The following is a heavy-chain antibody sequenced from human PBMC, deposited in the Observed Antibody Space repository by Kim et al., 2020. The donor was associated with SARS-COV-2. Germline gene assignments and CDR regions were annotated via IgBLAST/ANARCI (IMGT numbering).Heavy chain of an antibody. CDR2: ISYDGRNE. V-gene: IGHV3-30*18. CDR3: AKGRSPDFWSGTVYYYYAMDV. CDR1: GFFFSTYG. Sequence: GGSLRLSCAASGFFFSTYGMHWVRQAPGKGLEWVAVISYDGRNEYFADSVKGRFTISRDNSKNRLFLQMNSLRAEDTAVYYCAKGRSPDFWSGTVYYYYAMDVWGQGTTVTVSS. J-gene: IGHJ6*02. D-gene: IGHD3-3*01.